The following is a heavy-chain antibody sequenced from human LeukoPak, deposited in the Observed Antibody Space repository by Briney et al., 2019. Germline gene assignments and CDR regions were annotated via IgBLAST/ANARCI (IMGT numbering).Heavy chain of an antibody. CDR3: AKPQYSSSWYGISDAFGI. Sequence: GGSLRLSCAASGFTFSSYAMSWVRQAPGKGLEWVSAISGSGGSTYYADSVKGRFTISRDNSKNTLYLQMNSLRAEDTAVYYCAKPQYSSSWYGISDAFGIWGQGTMVTVSS. CDR2: ISGSGGST. D-gene: IGHD6-13*01. V-gene: IGHV3-23*01. CDR1: GFTFSSYA. J-gene: IGHJ3*02.